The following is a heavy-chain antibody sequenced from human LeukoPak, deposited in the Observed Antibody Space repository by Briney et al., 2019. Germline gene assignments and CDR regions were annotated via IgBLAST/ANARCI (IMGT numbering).Heavy chain of an antibody. V-gene: IGHV1-8*01. CDR3: ASSGY. CDR1: GYPFTTYD. CDR2: MNPNSGGT. J-gene: IGHJ4*02. Sequence: ASVKVSCKASGYPFTTYDIKWVRQAPGQGLEWVAWMNPNSGGTVYAQKFQGRVTLARDTSIGTAYMELSSLRSEDTAVYYCASSGYWGQGTLVTVSS. D-gene: IGHD6-25*01.